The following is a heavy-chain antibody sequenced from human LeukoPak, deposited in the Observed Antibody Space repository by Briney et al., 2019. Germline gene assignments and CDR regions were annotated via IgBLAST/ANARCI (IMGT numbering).Heavy chain of an antibody. V-gene: IGHV3-23*01. D-gene: IGHD1-1*01. CDR2: ISGSGGST. CDR3: AKTCNWNDVLPFDY. J-gene: IGHJ4*02. Sequence: PGGSLRLSCAASGFTFSSYSMNWVRQAPGKGLEWVSAISGSGGSTYYADSVKGRFTISRDNSKNTLYLQMNSLRAEDTAVYYCAKTCNWNDVLPFDYWGQGTLVTVSS. CDR1: GFTFSSYS.